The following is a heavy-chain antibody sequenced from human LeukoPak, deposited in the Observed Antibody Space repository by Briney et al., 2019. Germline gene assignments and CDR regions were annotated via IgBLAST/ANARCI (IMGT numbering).Heavy chain of an antibody. CDR1: GYRFTSYW. CDR2: IYPGDSDT. Sequence: PGESLKISCKGSGYRFTSYWIGWVRQTPGKGLEWMGVIYPGDSDTRYSPSFQGQVTISADKSISTAYLQWSSLKASDTAMYYCARRYYYDSSGYYYDYWGQGTLVTVSS. D-gene: IGHD3-22*01. V-gene: IGHV5-51*01. CDR3: ARRYYYDSSGYYYDY. J-gene: IGHJ4*02.